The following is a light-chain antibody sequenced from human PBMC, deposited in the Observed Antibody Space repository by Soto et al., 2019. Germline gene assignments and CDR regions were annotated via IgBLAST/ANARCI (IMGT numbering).Light chain of an antibody. V-gene: IGLV2-23*02. Sequence: QSALTQPASVSGSPGQSITISCSGTTSDVGGYDVVSWYQQHPGKAPKLMIFEVNQRPSGVSDRFSGSKSGNTASLTISGLQAGDEAEYYCCSFAGSSTFWVFGVGTKVTAL. CDR3: CSFAGSSTFWV. J-gene: IGLJ3*02. CDR2: EVN. CDR1: TSDVGGYDV.